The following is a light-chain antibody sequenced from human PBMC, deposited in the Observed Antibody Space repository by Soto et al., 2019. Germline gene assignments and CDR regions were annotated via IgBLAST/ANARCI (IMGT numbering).Light chain of an antibody. J-gene: IGLJ3*02. CDR3: SSYTTSITRL. Sequence: QSALTQPASVSGSPGQSITISCTGSSSDVGAYNYVSWYQQYPGKAPKLIIYEVNNRPSGVSHRFSGSKSGNTASLTISGVQAEDEADYYCSSYTTSITRLFGGGTKLTVL. CDR2: EVN. V-gene: IGLV2-14*01. CDR1: SSDVGAYNY.